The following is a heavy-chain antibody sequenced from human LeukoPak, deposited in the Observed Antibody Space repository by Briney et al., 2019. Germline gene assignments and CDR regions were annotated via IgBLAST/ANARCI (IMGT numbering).Heavy chain of an antibody. CDR1: RYTLNNFW. J-gene: IGHJ4*02. Sequence: GDSQTLPCTISRYTLNNFWKHWVRQAPGKALEWLANKEDDGNKKKYVDCEKDRFTIPRDDVKNSIYLQMTSLRADDTAVYYCARGRSIALWGQGTLVTVS. CDR2: KEDDGNKK. CDR3: ARGRSIAL. D-gene: IGHD6-6*01. V-gene: IGHV3-7*01.